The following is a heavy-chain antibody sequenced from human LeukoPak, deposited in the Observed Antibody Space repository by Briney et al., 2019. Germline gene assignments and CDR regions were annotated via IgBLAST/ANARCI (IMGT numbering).Heavy chain of an antibody. CDR3: ARDLGSSWYLIY. CDR2: ISSSSSYI. CDR1: GFTFSSYS. J-gene: IGHJ4*02. Sequence: GGSLRLSCAASGFTFSSYSMNWVRQAPGKGLEWVSSISSSSSYIYYADSVKGRSTISRDNAKNSLYLQMNSLRAEDTAVYYCARDLGSSWYLIYWGQGTLVTVSS. D-gene: IGHD6-13*01. V-gene: IGHV3-21*01.